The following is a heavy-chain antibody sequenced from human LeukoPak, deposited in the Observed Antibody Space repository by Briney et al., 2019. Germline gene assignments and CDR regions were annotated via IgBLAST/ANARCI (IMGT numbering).Heavy chain of an antibody. CDR2: INQAGSDK. CDR1: GFTVSGSW. J-gene: IGHJ4*02. D-gene: IGHD2-15*01. CDR3: VSWSGYGAY. V-gene: IGHV3-7*01. Sequence: PGVSLRLSCAASGFTVSGSWMSWIRRAPGKGLEWVAHINQAGSDKYYVDSVKGLFTISRDNAENSLFLQMNSLRAEDTAVYYCVSWSGYGAYWGQGTLVIVSS.